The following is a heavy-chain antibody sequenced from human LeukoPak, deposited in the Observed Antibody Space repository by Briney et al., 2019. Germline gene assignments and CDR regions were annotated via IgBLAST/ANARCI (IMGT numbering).Heavy chain of an antibody. D-gene: IGHD3-22*01. CDR2: IYYTRNT. V-gene: IGHV4-39*01. CDR1: GDSISSRPYY. J-gene: IGHJ4*02. Sequence: SETLSLTSSVSGDSISSRPYYWGWIRQSPGKGLEWIGTIYYTRNTYYNSSLKSRVTISIDTSKNQFSLKLSSVTAADTAIYYCARRENSDSSGYFDHWGQGTLVTVSS. CDR3: ARRENSDSSGYFDH.